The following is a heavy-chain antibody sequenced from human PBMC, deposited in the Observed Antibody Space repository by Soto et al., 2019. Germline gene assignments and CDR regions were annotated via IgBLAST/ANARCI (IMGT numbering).Heavy chain of an antibody. V-gene: IGHV3-48*02. Sequence: QPGGSLRLSCAASGFTISTYHLNWVRQAPGKGLEWVSYISTDLRALYYADSVRGRFTISRDNAKNSLYLQMTSLRDEDTGVYYCTRDGRRGYDMDVWGQGTTVNVS. CDR3: TRDGRRGYDMDV. D-gene: IGHD1-26*01. CDR2: ISTDLRAL. CDR1: GFTISTYH. J-gene: IGHJ6*02.